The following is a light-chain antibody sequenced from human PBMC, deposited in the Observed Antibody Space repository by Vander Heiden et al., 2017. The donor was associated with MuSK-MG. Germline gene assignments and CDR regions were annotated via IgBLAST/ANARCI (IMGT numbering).Light chain of an antibody. CDR3: QQYYTYSAT. CDR1: QSISSW. CDR2: DAS. J-gene: IGKJ1*01. V-gene: IGKV1-5*01. Sequence: DIQMTQSPSTLSASVGDRVTITCRASQSISSWLAWYQQKPGKAPKLLIYDASSFESAVPSRLSRCPSGTEFTLTMRSLHPDDFATYYCQQYYTYSATFGQGTKVEIK.